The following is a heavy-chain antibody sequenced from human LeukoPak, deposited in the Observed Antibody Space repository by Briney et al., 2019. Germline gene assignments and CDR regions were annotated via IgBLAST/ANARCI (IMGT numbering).Heavy chain of an antibody. CDR3: ASGDTTGYSGDAFNI. Sequence: PGGSLRLSCAASGFTFSNYAMSWVRQAPGKGLEWVSGTSSSGGTTYYADSVKGRFTISRDTSKNTLYLQMDSLRAEDTAVYYCASGDTTGYSGDAFNIWGQGTMVTVSS. J-gene: IGHJ3*02. CDR2: TSSSGGTT. D-gene: IGHD3-22*01. CDR1: GFTFSNYA. V-gene: IGHV3-23*01.